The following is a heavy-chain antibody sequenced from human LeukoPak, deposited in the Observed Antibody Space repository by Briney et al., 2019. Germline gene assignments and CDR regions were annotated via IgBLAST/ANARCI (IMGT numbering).Heavy chain of an antibody. Sequence: KPSETLSLTCAVYGGSFSGYYWSWIRQPPGKGLEWIGEINHGGSTNYNPSLKSRVTISVDTSKNQFSLKLSSVTAADTAVYYCARGDCSSTSCYDLAFWGQGTLVTVSS. CDR3: ARGDCSSTSCYDLAF. J-gene: IGHJ4*02. CDR1: GGSFSGYY. CDR2: INHGGST. D-gene: IGHD2-2*01. V-gene: IGHV4-34*01.